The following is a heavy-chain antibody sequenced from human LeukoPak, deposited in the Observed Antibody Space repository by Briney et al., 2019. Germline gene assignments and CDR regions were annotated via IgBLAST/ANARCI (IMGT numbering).Heavy chain of an antibody. J-gene: IGHJ5*02. CDR3: ARTIVVPAAILEESWFDP. CDR1: GGTFSSYA. V-gene: IGHV1-69*05. D-gene: IGHD2-2*02. Sequence: AVKVSCKASGGTFSSYAISWVRQAPGQGLEWMGGIIPIFGTANYAQKFQGRVTITTDESTSTAYMELSSLRSEDTAVYYCARTIVVPAAILEESWFDPWGQGTLVTVSS. CDR2: IIPIFGTA.